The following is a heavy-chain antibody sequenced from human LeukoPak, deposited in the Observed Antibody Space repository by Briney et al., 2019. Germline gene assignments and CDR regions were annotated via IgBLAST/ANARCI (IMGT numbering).Heavy chain of an antibody. CDR2: INHSGST. CDR3: ARVIIYSLVRGVSLPYYFDY. J-gene: IGHJ4*02. V-gene: IGHV4-34*01. D-gene: IGHD3-10*01. CDR1: GGSFSGYY. Sequence: PSETLSLTCAVYGGSFSGYYWTWIRQPPGKGLEWIGEINHSGSTNYNPSLNNRVTISVDSSNNQFSLKLSSVTAADTAVYYCARVIIYSLVRGVSLPYYFDYWGQGTLVTVSS.